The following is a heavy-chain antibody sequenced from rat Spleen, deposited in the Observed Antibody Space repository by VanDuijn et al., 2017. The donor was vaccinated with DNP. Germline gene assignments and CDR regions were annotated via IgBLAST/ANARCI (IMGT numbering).Heavy chain of an antibody. CDR2: ISYSGRT. Sequence: EVQLQESGPGLVKPSQSLSLTCSVTGYSITSDYWGWIRKFPGNKMAWIGHISYSGRTTYNPSLKRRISITRDTSKNQFFLQLNSVITEDTATYYCARWVYGTYWYFDSWGPGTLVTVSS. CDR1: GYSITSDY. D-gene: IGHD1-11*01. V-gene: IGHV3-1*01. J-gene: IGHJ1*01. CDR3: ARWVYGTYWYFDS.